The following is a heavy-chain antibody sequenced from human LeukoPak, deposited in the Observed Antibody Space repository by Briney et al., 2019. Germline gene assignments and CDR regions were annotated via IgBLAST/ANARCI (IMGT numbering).Heavy chain of an antibody. CDR3: ARNYYDSSGYYLGSAFDI. Sequence: PGGSLRLSCAASGLTFSSYAMSWVRQAPGKGLEWVSAISGSGGSTYYADSVKGRLTISRDNSKKTLYLQMNSLIAEDTAVYYCARNYYDSSGYYLGSAFDIWGQGTMVTVSS. CDR2: ISGSGGST. CDR1: GLTFSSYA. D-gene: IGHD3-22*01. V-gene: IGHV3-23*01. J-gene: IGHJ3*02.